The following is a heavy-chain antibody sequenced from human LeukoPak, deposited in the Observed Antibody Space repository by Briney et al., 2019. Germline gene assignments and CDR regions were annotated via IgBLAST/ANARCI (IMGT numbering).Heavy chain of an antibody. Sequence: SETLSLTCTVSGGSISSHYWGWIRHPPGKGLEWIGYIYYSGSTNYNPSLKSRVTISVDTSKNQFSLKLSSVTAADTAVYYCARVLNYYDSSGYYPTLSPWGQGTLVTVSS. D-gene: IGHD3-22*01. V-gene: IGHV4-59*11. CDR3: ARVLNYYDSSGYYPTLSP. CDR1: GGSISSHY. CDR2: IYYSGST. J-gene: IGHJ5*02.